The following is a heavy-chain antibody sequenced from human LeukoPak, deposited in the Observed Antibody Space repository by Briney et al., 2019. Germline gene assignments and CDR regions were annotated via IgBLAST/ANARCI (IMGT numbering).Heavy chain of an antibody. CDR3: ARDGYSGSDAL. D-gene: IGHD5-12*01. CDR1: GFTFSSYA. V-gene: IGHV4-59*01. J-gene: IGHJ4*02. Sequence: PGGSLRLSCAASGFTFSSYAMSWIRQPPGKGLEWIGYIYHSGSTNYNPSLKSRVTISVDTSQNQFYLKLSSVTAADTAVYYCARDGYSGSDALWGQGTLVTVSS. CDR2: IYHSGST.